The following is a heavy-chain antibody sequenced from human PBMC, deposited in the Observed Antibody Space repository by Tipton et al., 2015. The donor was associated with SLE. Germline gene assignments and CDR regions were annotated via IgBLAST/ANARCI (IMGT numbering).Heavy chain of an antibody. J-gene: IGHJ4*02. V-gene: IGHV3-53*05. CDR2: IYKGGSR. Sequence: SLRLSCAGSGFIVGGTYMSWVRQAPGKGLEWVSSIYKGGSRYYAGSVKGRFTITRDNSKNTLYLQMDGLSAEDSAVYFCAKGREWTEYGSNALDYWGQGTLVTVSS. CDR1: GFIVGGTY. D-gene: IGHD3/OR15-3a*01. CDR3: AKGREWTEYGSNALDY.